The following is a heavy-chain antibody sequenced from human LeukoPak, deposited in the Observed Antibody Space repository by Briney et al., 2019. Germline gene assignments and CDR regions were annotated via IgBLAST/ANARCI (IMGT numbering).Heavy chain of an antibody. V-gene: IGHV1-18*01. CDR2: ISAYNGNT. J-gene: IGHJ5*02. Sequence: ASVKVSCKASGYTFTSYGISWVRQAPGQGLEWMGWISAYNGNTNYAQKLQGRVTMTTDTSTSTAYMELRSLRSDDTAVYCCAREEETDPIWFDLWPQETVDSVSS. CDR1: GYTFTSYG. D-gene: IGHD1-14*01. CDR3: AREEETDPIWFDL.